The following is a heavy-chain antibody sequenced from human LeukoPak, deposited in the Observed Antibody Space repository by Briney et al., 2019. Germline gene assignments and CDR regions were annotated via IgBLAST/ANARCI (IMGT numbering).Heavy chain of an antibody. CDR3: ARVTGSTMIVSGDRPHAFDI. CDR2: IKQDGSEK. D-gene: IGHD3-22*01. V-gene: IGHV3-7*01. Sequence: PGGSLRLSCAASGFTFNNAWMSWVRQAPGKGLEWVANIKQDGSEKYYVDSVKGRFTISRDNAKNSLYLQMNSLRAEDTAVYYCARVTGSTMIVSGDRPHAFDIWGQGTMVTVSS. CDR1: GFTFNNAW. J-gene: IGHJ3*02.